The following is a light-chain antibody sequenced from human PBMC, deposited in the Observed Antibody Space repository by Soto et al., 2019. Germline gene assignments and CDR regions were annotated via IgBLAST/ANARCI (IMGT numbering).Light chain of an antibody. Sequence: FLTQYPATLSLALGEVATLSWRASQSIGRDLAWYQQKPGQAPRLLIYGTSNRATGIPARFSGSGSGTDFTLTIGSLQSEDFAVYYCQQCGSWLFTFGGGTKVDIK. CDR1: QSIGRD. V-gene: IGKV3-11*01. CDR2: GTS. CDR3: QQCGSWLFT. J-gene: IGKJ4*01.